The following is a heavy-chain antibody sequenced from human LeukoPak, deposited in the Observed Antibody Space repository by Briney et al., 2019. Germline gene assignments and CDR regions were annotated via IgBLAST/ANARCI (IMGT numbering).Heavy chain of an antibody. CDR1: GFTFNNYN. J-gene: IGHJ4*02. D-gene: IGHD2-21*01. Sequence: GGSLRLSCAASGFTFNNYNMSWVRQAPGKGLEWVSAISVSGNTYHADSVKGRFTISRDSSKNTLYLQMNRLRAEDAAVYYCAKAPVTTCSGAYCYPFDYWGQGTLVTVSS. V-gene: IGHV3-23*01. CDR3: AKAPVTTCSGAYCYPFDY. CDR2: ISVSGNT.